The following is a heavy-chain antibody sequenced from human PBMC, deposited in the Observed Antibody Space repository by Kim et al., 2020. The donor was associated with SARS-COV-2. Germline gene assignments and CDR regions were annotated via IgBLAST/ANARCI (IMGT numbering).Heavy chain of an antibody. CDR1: GGSISSYY. D-gene: IGHD6-19*01. CDR2: IYYSGST. J-gene: IGHJ3*02. V-gene: IGHV4-59*01. CDR3: ARASSGWYGDAFDI. Sequence: SETLSLTCTVSGGSISSYYWSWIRQPPGKGLEWIGYIYYSGSTNYNPSLKSRVTISVDTSKNQFSLKLSSVTAADTAVYYCARASSGWYGDAFDIWGQGTMVTVSS.